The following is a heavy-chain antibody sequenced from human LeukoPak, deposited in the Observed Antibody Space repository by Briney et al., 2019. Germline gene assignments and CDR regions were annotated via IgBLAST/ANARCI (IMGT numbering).Heavy chain of an antibody. J-gene: IGHJ4*02. D-gene: IGHD5-18*01. V-gene: IGHV3-11*01. Sequence: PGGSLRLSCAASGFIFSDYYMSWIRQAPGKGLEWVSYISSSGSTIYYADSVKGRFTISRDNAKNSLYLQMNSLRAEDTAVYYCARDPEKKYSYATREDFDYWGQGTLVTVSS. CDR1: GFIFSDYY. CDR3: ARDPEKKYSYATREDFDY. CDR2: ISSSGSTI.